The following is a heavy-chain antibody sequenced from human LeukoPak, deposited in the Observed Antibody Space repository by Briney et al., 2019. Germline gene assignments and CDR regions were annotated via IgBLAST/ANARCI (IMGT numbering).Heavy chain of an antibody. V-gene: IGHV4-34*01. Sequence: PSETLSLTCAVYGGSFSGYYWSWIRQPPGKGLEWIGEINHSGSTNYNPSLKSRVTISVDTSKNQFSLKLSSVTAADTAVYYCARHEGITMVRGAHYFDYWGQGTLVTVSS. CDR1: GGSFSGYY. CDR2: INHSGST. CDR3: ARHEGITMVRGAHYFDY. J-gene: IGHJ4*02. D-gene: IGHD3-10*01.